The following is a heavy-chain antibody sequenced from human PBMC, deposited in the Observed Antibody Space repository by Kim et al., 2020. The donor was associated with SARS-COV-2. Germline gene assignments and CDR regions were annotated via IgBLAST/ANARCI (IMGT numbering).Heavy chain of an antibody. D-gene: IGHD5-12*01. J-gene: IGHJ3*02. V-gene: IGHV4-31*03. CDR3: ARDRRGYSGYDYTPDDAFDI. CDR1: GGSISSGGYY. CDR2: IYYSGST. Sequence: SETLSLTCTVSGGSISSGGYYWSWIRQHPGKGLEWIGYIYYSGSTYYNPSLKSRVTISVDTSKNQFSLKLSSVTAADTAVYYCARDRRGYSGYDYTPDDAFDIWGQGTMVTVSS.